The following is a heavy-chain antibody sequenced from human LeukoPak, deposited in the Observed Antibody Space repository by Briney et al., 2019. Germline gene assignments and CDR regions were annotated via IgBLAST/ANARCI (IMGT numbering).Heavy chain of an antibody. CDR2: INSDGSST. Sequence: PGGSLRLSCAASGFTFSSYWMHWVRQAPGKGLVWVSRINSDGSSTSYADSVKGRFTISRDNAKNSLYLQMNSLRAEDTAVYYCARDHENDAFDIWGQGTMVTVSS. V-gene: IGHV3-74*01. J-gene: IGHJ3*02. CDR3: ARDHENDAFDI. CDR1: GFTFSSYW.